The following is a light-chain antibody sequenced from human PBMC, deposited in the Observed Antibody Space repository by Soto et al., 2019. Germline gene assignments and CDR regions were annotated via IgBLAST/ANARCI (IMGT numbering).Light chain of an antibody. CDR2: WAS. CDR1: QSVLYSSNNKNY. Sequence: DIVMTQSPDSLAVSLGERATINCKSSQSVLYSSNNKNYLVWYQQKPGQPPKLLIYWASTRESGVPDRFSGSGSGTDFTLTISSLQAEDVAVYYCQQHYNTPYTFGQGTKLEIK. J-gene: IGKJ2*01. V-gene: IGKV4-1*01. CDR3: QQHYNTPYT.